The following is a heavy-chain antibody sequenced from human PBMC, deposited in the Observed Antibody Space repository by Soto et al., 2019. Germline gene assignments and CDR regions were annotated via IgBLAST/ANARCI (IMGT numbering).Heavy chain of an antibody. CDR3: ARTYDSSGNFDY. J-gene: IGHJ4*02. V-gene: IGHV1-2*02. CDR1: GYTFTGYY. CDR2: INPNSGGT. D-gene: IGHD3-22*01. Sequence: SVKVSCKASGYTFTGYYMHWVRQAPGQGLEWMGWINPNSGGTNYAQKFQGRVTMTRDTSISTAYMELSRLRSDDTAVYYCARTYDSSGNFDYWGQGTLVTVSS.